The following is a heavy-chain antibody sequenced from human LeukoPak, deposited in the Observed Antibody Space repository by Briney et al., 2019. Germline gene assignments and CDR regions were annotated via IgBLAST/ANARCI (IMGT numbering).Heavy chain of an antibody. CDR2: IIPIFGTA. D-gene: IGHD2-2*01. Sequence: ASVKVCCKASGGTFSSYAISWVRQAPGQGLEWMGGIIPIFGTANYAQKFQGRVTITADESTSTAYMELSSLRSEDTAVYYCARCRYCSSTSCLGHYYYYGMDVWGKGTTVTVSS. CDR3: ARCRYCSSTSCLGHYYYYGMDV. J-gene: IGHJ6*04. CDR1: GGTFSSYA. V-gene: IGHV1-69*13.